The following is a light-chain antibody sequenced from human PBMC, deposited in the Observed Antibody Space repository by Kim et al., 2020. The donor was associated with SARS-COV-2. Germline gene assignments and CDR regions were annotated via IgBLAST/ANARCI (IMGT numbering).Light chain of an antibody. CDR2: KDS. V-gene: IGLV3-25*03. CDR1: ALPKQY. CDR3: QSADSSGTYVV. J-gene: IGLJ2*01. Sequence: SYELTQPPSASVSPGQTARITCSGDALPKQYAYWYQQKPGQAPVLVIYKDSERPSGIPERFSGSSSGTTVTLTISGVQEEDEADYYCQSADSSGTYVVFG.